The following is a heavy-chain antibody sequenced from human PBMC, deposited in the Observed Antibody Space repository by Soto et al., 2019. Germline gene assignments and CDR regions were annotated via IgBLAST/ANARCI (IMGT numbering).Heavy chain of an antibody. CDR3: ARVRVRGYYYYYYGMDV. J-gene: IGHJ6*02. V-gene: IGHV1-18*01. CDR2: ISAYNGNT. D-gene: IGHD2-21*01. CDR1: GYTFTSYG. Sequence: GASVKVSCKASGYTFTSYGISWVRQAPGQGLEWKGWISAYNGNTNYAQKLQGRVTMTTYTSTSTAYMELRSLRSDDTSVYYCARVRVRGYYYYYYGMDVWGQGTTVTVSS.